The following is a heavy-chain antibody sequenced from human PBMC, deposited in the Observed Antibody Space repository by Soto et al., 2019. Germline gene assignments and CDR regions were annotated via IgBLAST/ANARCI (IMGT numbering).Heavy chain of an antibody. J-gene: IGHJ6*02. CDR3: ARNNKCLCRPGDYYYGMDV. V-gene: IGHV4-39*01. CDR2: IYYSGST. CDR1: GGSISSSSYY. Sequence: PSETLSLTCTVSGGSISSSSYYWGWIRQPPGKGLEWIGSIYYSGSTYYNPSLKSRVTISVDTSKNQFSLKLSSVTAADTAVYYCARNNKCLCRPGDYYYGMDVCGQGTPFTVSS. D-gene: IGHD2-15*01.